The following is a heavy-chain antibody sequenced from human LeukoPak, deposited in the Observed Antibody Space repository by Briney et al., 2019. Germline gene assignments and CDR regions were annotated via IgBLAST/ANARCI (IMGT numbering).Heavy chain of an antibody. Sequence: ASVKVSCKASGYTFTSYDINWVRQATGQGLEWMGWMNPNSGNTGYAQRFQGRVTMTRNTSISTAYMELSSLRSEDTAVYYCARGLEQVAAGGTRGYYYYYMDVWGKGTTVTVSS. CDR3: ARGLEQVAAGGTRGYYYYYMDV. D-gene: IGHD6-13*01. CDR2: MNPNSGNT. V-gene: IGHV1-8*01. J-gene: IGHJ6*03. CDR1: GYTFTSYD.